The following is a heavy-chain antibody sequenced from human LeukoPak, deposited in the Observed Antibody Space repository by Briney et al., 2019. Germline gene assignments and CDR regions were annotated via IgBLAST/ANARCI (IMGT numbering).Heavy chain of an antibody. J-gene: IGHJ3*02. D-gene: IGHD3-16*02. CDR2: IYYSGST. CDR1: GGSISSYY. Sequence: PSETLSLTCTVSGGSISSYYWSWIRQPPGEGLEWIGYIYYSGSTNYNPSLKSRVTISVDTSKNQFSLKLSSVTAADTAVYYCARHYDYVWGSYRQEVAFDIWGQGTMVTVSS. V-gene: IGHV4-59*08. CDR3: ARHYDYVWGSYRQEVAFDI.